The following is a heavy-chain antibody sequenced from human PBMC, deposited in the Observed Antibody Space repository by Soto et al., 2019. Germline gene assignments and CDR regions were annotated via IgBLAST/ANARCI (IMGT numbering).Heavy chain of an antibody. J-gene: IGHJ4*02. D-gene: IGHD3-22*01. CDR3: AKVTYYYDTRVYYYFDY. CDR2: ISGSGGGST. CDR1: GFTFSSYS. Sequence: PGGSLRLSCVASGFTFSSYSISWVRQAPWKGLEWVSTISGSGGGSTYYADSVKGRFTISRDNSKNTLYLQMNSLRAEDTAVYYCAKVTYYYDTRVYYYFDYWGQGNQFTVSS. V-gene: IGHV3-23*01.